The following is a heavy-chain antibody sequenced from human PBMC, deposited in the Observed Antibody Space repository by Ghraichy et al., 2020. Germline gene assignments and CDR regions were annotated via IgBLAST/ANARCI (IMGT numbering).Heavy chain of an antibody. CDR1: GFTFSNAW. CDR3: TTDRGSGYNFDY. V-gene: IGHV3-15*01. D-gene: IGHD3-22*01. J-gene: IGHJ4*02. Sequence: GSLRLSCAASGFTFSNAWMSWVRQAPGKGLEWVGRIKSKTDGGTTDYAAPVKGRFTISRDDSKNTLYLQMNSLKTEDTAVYYCTTDRGSGYNFDYWGQGTLVTVSS. CDR2: IKSKTDGGTT.